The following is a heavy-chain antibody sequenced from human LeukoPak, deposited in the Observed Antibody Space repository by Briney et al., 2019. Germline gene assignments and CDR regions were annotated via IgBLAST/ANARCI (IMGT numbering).Heavy chain of an antibody. CDR1: GGTFSSYA. CDR2: TIPIFGTA. J-gene: IGHJ3*02. D-gene: IGHD6-19*01. V-gene: IGHV1-69*06. CDR3: ASGSGSGYAFDI. Sequence: EASVTVSCKASGGTFSSYAISWVRQAPGQGLEWMGGTIPIFGTANYAQKFQGRVTITADKSTSTAYTELSSLRSEDTAVYYCASGSGSGYAFDIWGQGTMVTVSS.